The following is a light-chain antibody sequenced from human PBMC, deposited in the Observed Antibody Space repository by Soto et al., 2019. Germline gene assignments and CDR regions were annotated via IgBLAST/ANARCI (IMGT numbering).Light chain of an antibody. CDR2: DAS. V-gene: IGKV3-11*01. CDR1: QSVSSY. J-gene: IGKJ5*01. Sequence: IVFTQSQATLTLSPGARATLSCRASQSVSSYLAWYQQKPGQAPRLLIYDASNRATGIPARFSGSGSGTDFTLTISSLEPEDFAVYYCQQRSNWPPITFGQGTRLEIK. CDR3: QQRSNWPPIT.